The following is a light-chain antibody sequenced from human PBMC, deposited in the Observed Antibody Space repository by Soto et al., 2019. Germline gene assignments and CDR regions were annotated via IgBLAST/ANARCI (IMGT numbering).Light chain of an antibody. J-gene: IGKJ1*01. CDR2: WAS. CDR1: QNVLYSSNNKNY. CDR3: QQYYSTPWT. Sequence: DIVMTQSPDSLAVSLGESATINCKSSQNVLYSSNNKNYLAWYQQKLGQPPKLLIRWASTRESGVPDRFSGSGSGTDFTLTISSLQAEDVAVYYCQQYYSTPWTFGQGTKVYIK. V-gene: IGKV4-1*01.